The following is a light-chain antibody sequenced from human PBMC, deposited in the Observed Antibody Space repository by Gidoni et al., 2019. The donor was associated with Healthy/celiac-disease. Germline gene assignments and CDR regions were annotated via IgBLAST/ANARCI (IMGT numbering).Light chain of an antibody. CDR3: QQRSNWPPYT. CDR1: QSVSSD. V-gene: IGKV3-11*01. Sequence: EIVLTQSPATLSLSPGERATLSCRASQSVSSDLAWYQPKPGQAPMLLIYDASNRATGIPARFSGSGSGTDFTLTISSLEPEDFAVYYCQQRSNWPPYTFGQGTKLEIK. CDR2: DAS. J-gene: IGKJ2*01.